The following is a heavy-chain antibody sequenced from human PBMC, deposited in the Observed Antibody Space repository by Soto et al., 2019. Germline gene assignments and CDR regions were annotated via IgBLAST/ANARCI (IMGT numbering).Heavy chain of an antibody. CDR3: DGDRSNSQDYFDY. V-gene: IGHV4-30-4*01. CDR1: GGSISSDDYY. CDR2: IYYSGRT. D-gene: IGHD6-6*01. J-gene: IGHJ4*02. Sequence: QVQLQESGPGLVKPSQTLSLTCTVSGGSISSDDYYWSWIRQPPGKGLEWIGHIYYSGRTSYNPSLKSRLTISVDTSRNQSSLKMSSVSAAATAVYLCDGDRSNSQDYFDYWGQGTLVTVSS.